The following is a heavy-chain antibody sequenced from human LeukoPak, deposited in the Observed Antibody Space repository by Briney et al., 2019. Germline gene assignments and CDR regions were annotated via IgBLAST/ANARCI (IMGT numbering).Heavy chain of an antibody. J-gene: IGHJ3*02. CDR3: AKDRGVAARPGDAFDI. CDR1: GFTFSNYG. D-gene: IGHD6-6*01. Sequence: GGSLRLSCAASGFTFSNYGMHWVRQAPGKGLQWVAFIRYDGTNKYYADSVKGRFTISRDNSNNTLYLQMNSLRAEDTAVYYCAKDRGVAARPGDAFDIWGQGTMVTVSS. CDR2: IRYDGTNK. V-gene: IGHV3-30*02.